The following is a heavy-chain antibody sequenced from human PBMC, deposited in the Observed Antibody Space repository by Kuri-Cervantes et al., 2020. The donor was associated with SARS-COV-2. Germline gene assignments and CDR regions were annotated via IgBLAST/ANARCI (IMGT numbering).Heavy chain of an antibody. J-gene: IGHJ6*02. V-gene: IGHV5-10-1*01. CDR2: IDPSDSYT. CDR1: GYSFTSYW. CDR3: ARQCEYSSSSEYYYYYYGMDV. Sequence: KVSCKGSGYSFTSYWISWVRQMPGKGLEWMGRIDPSDSYTNYSPSFQGHVTISADKSISTAYLQWSSLKASDTAMYYCARQCEYSSSSEYYYYYYGMDVWGQGTTVTVSS. D-gene: IGHD6-6*01.